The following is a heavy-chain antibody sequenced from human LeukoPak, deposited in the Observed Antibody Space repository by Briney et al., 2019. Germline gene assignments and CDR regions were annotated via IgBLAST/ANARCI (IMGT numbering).Heavy chain of an antibody. CDR3: ARRGDPHGYYYYYYMDG. CDR2: IYYSGST. Sequence: PSDTLSLTRTVSGPSISSSSSDSGWLRDPPGKGLEWCGSIYYSGSTHHPPSLKTRVTISVDTPKQLLSLTLSSVTPGHPPVYYCARRGDPHGYYYYYYMDGWLKGTTVTIPS. J-gene: IGHJ6*03. V-gene: IGHV4-39*01. D-gene: IGHD5-24*01. CDR1: GPSISSSSSD.